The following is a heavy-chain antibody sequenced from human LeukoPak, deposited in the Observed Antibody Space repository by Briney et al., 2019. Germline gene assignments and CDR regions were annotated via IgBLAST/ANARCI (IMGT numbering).Heavy chain of an antibody. Sequence: SETLSLTCTVSGSSISSYYWSWIRQPPGKGLEWIGYIYYSGSTNYNPSLKSRVTISVDTSKNQFSLKLSSVTAADTAVYYCARANYGFLYYFDYWGQGTLVTVSS. D-gene: IGHD4/OR15-4a*01. V-gene: IGHV4-59*01. CDR2: IYYSGST. CDR1: GSSISSYY. CDR3: ARANYGFLYYFDY. J-gene: IGHJ4*02.